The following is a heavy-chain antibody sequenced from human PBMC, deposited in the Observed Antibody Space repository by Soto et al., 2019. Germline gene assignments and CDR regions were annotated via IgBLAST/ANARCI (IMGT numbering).Heavy chain of an antibody. V-gene: IGHV4-31*03. CDR2: IYYSGST. Sequence: QVQLQESGPRLVKPSQTLSLTCTVSGDSISSGVYYWSWMRQHPGEGLEWIGYIYYSGSTYYNPSLKSRVTMSVDTSKNQLSLNLGSVTAADTAVYYCARSYTVTTEANWFDPWGQGTLVTVSS. CDR3: ARSYTVTTEANWFDP. J-gene: IGHJ5*02. D-gene: IGHD4-4*01. CDR1: GDSISSGVYY.